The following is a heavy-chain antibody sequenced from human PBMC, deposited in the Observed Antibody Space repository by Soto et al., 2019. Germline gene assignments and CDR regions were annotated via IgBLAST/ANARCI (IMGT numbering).Heavy chain of an antibody. J-gene: IGHJ4*02. V-gene: IGHV4-59*01. CDR1: GDSIRSYY. CDR3: ARVDLCYYGPSYLDY. CDR2: ISYNGAT. D-gene: IGHD1-26*01. Sequence: QVQLQESGPGLVKPSETLSLTCTVSGDSIRSYYWTWIRQPPGKGLEWIGYISYNGATNYNPSLESRVTISVGTSKKQFSLKLRSVTAADTAIYYCARVDLCYYGPSYLDYWGQGTLVTVSS.